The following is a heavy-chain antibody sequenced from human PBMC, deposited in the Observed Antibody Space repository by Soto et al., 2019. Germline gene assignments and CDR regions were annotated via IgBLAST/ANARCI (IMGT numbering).Heavy chain of an antibody. CDR2: FDPEDGEK. CDR3: AASPMASIYFDWLLSFDY. V-gene: IGHV1-24*01. CDR1: GYTLTEVS. D-gene: IGHD3-9*01. J-gene: IGHJ4*02. Sequence: ASVKVSCKVSGYTLTEVSMHWVREAPGKGLERMGGFDPEDGEKIYAQKFQGRFTMTQDTSTETAYMELSSLRSDDPAVYYCAASPMASIYFDWLLSFDYWGQGTLVTVSS.